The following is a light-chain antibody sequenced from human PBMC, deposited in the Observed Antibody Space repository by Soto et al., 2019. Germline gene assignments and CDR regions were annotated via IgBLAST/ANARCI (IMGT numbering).Light chain of an antibody. Sequence: QSVLTQPPSVSGSPGQSITISCTGTNSDIGSYDLVSWYQHHPGKAPKLIIYEANRRPSGVSNHFSGSKSGNSASLTISGLQAEDEADYYCCSYAGSGTFRFGGGTKLTVL. CDR3: CSYAGSGTFR. CDR1: NSDIGSYDL. V-gene: IGLV2-23*02. J-gene: IGLJ2*01. CDR2: EAN.